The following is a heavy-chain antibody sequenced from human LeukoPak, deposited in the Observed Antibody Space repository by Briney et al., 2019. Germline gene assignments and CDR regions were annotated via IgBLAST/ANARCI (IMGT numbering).Heavy chain of an antibody. D-gene: IGHD3-3*01. J-gene: IGHJ5*02. Sequence: PSETLSLTCAVYGRSFSGYYWSWIRQPPGKGLEWIGEINHSGSTNYNPSLKSRVTISVDTSKNQFSLKLSSVTAADTAVYYCARSSYDFWSGYYGLRENNWFGPWGQGTLVTVSS. CDR2: INHSGST. V-gene: IGHV4-34*01. CDR1: GRSFSGYY. CDR3: ARSSYDFWSGYYGLRENNWFGP.